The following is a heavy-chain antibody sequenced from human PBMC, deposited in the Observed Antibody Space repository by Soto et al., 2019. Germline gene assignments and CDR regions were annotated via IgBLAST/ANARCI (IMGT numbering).Heavy chain of an antibody. J-gene: IGHJ5*02. CDR1: GFTFSSYW. V-gene: IGHV3-7*03. D-gene: IGHD2-2*01. Sequence: GGSLRLSCAASGFTFSSYWMSWVRQAPGKGLEWVANIKQDGSEKFYVDSVKGRFTISKDNAKNSVYLQMNSLRAEDTAVYYCARGHTTSPNWFDPWGQRTLVTVSS. CDR2: IKQDGSEK. CDR3: ARGHTTSPNWFDP.